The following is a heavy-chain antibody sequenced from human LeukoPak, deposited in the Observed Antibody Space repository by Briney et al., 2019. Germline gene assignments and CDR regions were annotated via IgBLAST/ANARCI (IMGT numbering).Heavy chain of an antibody. CDR1: GFTFSGSA. CDR2: IRSKANSYAT. J-gene: IGHJ4*02. V-gene: IGHV3-73*01. CDR3: TRQLAVAGTSYDY. Sequence: PGGSLRLSCAASGFTFSGSAMHWVRQASGKGLEWVCRIRSKANSYATAYAASVKGRFTISRDDSKNTAYLQMNSLKTEDTAVYYCTRQLAVAGTSYDYWGQGTLVTVSS. D-gene: IGHD6-19*01.